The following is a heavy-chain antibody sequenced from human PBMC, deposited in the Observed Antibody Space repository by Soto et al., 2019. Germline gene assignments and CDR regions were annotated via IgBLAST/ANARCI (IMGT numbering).Heavy chain of an antibody. CDR2: IYSTGST. CDR1: GGSINSHY. CDR3: AREKHYYFNAMDV. V-gene: IGHV4-4*07. Sequence: SETLSLTCTVSGGSINSHYCTWSRQPAGKGLEWIGRIYSTGSTNYNPSLEGRVTMSVDTSKNQFSLKLRSVTAADTAVYLCAREKHYYFNAMDVWGQGTTVTVSS. J-gene: IGHJ6*02.